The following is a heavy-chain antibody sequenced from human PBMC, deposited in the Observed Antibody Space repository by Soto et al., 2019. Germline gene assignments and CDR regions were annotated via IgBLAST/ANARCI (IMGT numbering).Heavy chain of an antibody. CDR3: ARDFWGCSGGSCYQV. CDR2: IYYSGST. J-gene: IGHJ4*02. V-gene: IGHV4-59*01. CDR1: GGSISSYY. Sequence: SETLSLTCTVSGGSISSYYWSWIRQPPGKGLEWIGYIYYSGSTNYNPSLKSRVTISVDTSKNQFSLKLSSVTAADTAVYYCARDFWGCSGGSCYQVWGQGTLVTVSS. D-gene: IGHD2-15*01.